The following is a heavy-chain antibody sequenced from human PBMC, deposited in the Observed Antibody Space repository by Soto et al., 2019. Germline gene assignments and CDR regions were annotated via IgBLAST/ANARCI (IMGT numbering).Heavy chain of an antibody. V-gene: IGHV1-69*06. CDR2: NIPFFGTV. CDR1: GGTFITYA. CDR3: AASGTDFWSGPPLNYYCGLNV. J-gene: IGHJ6*02. D-gene: IGHD3-3*01. Sequence: QVQLVQSGAEVKKPGSSVRASCEVSGGTFITYAVNWVRQAPGQGLEWMGVNIPFFGTVKYAQKFQGRLTITADKSTGAASMELSSLSSEDTAVYYCAASGTDFWSGPPLNYYCGLNVWGQGTPVTVSS.